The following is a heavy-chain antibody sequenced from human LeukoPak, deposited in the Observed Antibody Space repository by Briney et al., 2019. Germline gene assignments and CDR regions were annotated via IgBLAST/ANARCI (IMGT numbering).Heavy chain of an antibody. D-gene: IGHD5-18*01. CDR3: ARGTWIQLPFFDY. J-gene: IGHJ4*02. CDR1: GGSISSSNW. V-gene: IGHV4-4*02. CDR2: IYYSGST. Sequence: SETLSLTCAVSGGSISSSNWWSWVRQPPGKGLEWIGYIYYSGSTNYNPSLKSRVTISVDTSKNQFSLKLSSVTAADTAVYYCARGTWIQLPFFDYWGQGTLVTVSS.